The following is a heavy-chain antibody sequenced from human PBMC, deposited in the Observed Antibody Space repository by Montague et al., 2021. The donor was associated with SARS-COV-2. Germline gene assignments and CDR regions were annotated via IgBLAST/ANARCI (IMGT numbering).Heavy chain of an antibody. CDR3: ARLPPHRFNSNGHYYNAVDI. CDR1: GGSITSSGYY. Sequence: SETLSLTCTVSGGSITSSGYYWGWIRQPPGKGLEWIGSIYYSGNTYYSPSLQSRVTISVDTSKNQFSLRLNSMTAADTAVYYCARLPPHRFNSNGHYYNAVDIWAKGQWSPSLQ. CDR2: IYYSGNT. J-gene: IGHJ3*02. V-gene: IGHV4-39*01. D-gene: IGHD3-22*01.